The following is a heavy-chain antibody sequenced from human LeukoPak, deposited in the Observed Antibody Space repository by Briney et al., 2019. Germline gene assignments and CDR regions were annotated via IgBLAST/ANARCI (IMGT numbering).Heavy chain of an antibody. Sequence: GGSLRLSCAASGFTFSSYGMHWVRQAPGKGLEWVAFIRYDGSNKYYADSVKGRFTISRDNSKNTLYMQMNSLRAEDTAVYYCARGVRIAVAGNIDYWGQGTLVTVSS. CDR1: GFTFSSYG. CDR3: ARGVRIAVAGNIDY. J-gene: IGHJ4*02. V-gene: IGHV3-30*02. D-gene: IGHD6-19*01. CDR2: IRYDGSNK.